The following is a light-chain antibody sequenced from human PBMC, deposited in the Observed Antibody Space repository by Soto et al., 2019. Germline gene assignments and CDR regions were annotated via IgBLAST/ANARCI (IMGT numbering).Light chain of an antibody. V-gene: IGKV1-12*01. Sequence: DIQMTQSPSSVSASVGDRVTLTCRASQDIGNLLAWYQQKPGKAPKLLIYFGSNLQTGVPSRFSGSGSGTEFTLTISSLQPEDLATYFCQQADSFPLTFGQGTKVDIK. CDR2: FGS. CDR3: QQADSFPLT. J-gene: IGKJ2*01. CDR1: QDIGNL.